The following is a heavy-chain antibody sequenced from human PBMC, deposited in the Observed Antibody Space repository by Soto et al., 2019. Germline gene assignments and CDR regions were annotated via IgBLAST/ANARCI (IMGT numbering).Heavy chain of an antibody. Sequence: ALILSCPTSGFTFGDYAMCWFRQAPGKGLEWVGVVRSKAYGGTTDYAASVKGRFDISRDDSKSVAYLQMNSVTTEDTAVYFCARYTYKSRYSYYGMDVGGQGTTVTVSS. CDR2: VRSKAYGGTT. D-gene: IGHD6-13*01. CDR3: ARYTYKSRYSYYGMDV. J-gene: IGHJ6*02. CDR1: GFTFGDYA. V-gene: IGHV3-49*03.